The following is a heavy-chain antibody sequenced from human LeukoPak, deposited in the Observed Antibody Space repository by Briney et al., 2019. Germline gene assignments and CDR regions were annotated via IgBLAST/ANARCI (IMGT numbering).Heavy chain of an antibody. D-gene: IGHD5-12*01. CDR2: ISGSGGST. Sequence: GGSLRLSCAASGFTFSSYSMNWVRQAPGKGLEWVSAISGSGGSTYYADSVKGRFTISRDNSKNTLYLQMNSLRAEDTAVYYCAKKKSYSGYAPPFDYWGQGTLVTVSS. V-gene: IGHV3-23*01. CDR3: AKKKSYSGYAPPFDY. J-gene: IGHJ4*02. CDR1: GFTFSSYS.